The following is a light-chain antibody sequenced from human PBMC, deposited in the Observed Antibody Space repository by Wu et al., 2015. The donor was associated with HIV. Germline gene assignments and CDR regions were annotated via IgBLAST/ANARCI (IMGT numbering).Light chain of an antibody. CDR3: QQYNDWPLT. CDR1: QSISSN. J-gene: IGKJ4*01. Sequence: EIVMTQSPATLSVSPGERVTLSCRASQSISSNLAWYQQKPGQAPRLLIYIVSTRATGIPARFSGSGSETEFTLTISSMQSEDFAVYYCQQYNDWPLTFGGGTKVEMK. CDR2: IVS. V-gene: IGKV3D-15*01.